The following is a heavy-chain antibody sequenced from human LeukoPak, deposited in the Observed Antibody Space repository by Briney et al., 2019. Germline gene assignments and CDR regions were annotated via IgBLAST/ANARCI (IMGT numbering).Heavy chain of an antibody. J-gene: IGHJ5*02. V-gene: IGHV1-18*04. CDR1: GYTFTSYG. D-gene: IGHD6-13*01. CDR2: ISAYNGNT. Sequence: HVASVKVSCKASGYTFTSYGISWVQQAPGQGLEWMGWISAYNGNTNYAQKLQGRVTMTIDTSTSTAYMELRSLRSDDTAVYYCARAYSSSWYMIDPWGQGTLVTVSS. CDR3: ARAYSSSWYMIDP.